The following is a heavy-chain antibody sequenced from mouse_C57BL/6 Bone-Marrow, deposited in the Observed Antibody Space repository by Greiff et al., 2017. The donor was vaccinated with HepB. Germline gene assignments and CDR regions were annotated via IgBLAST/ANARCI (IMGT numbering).Heavy chain of an antibody. CDR2: IRSKSNNYAT. V-gene: IGHV10-1*01. CDR3: VRQRLRGYFDY. CDR1: GFSFNTYA. Sequence: EVNVVESGGGLVQPKGSLKLSCAASGFSFNTYAMNWVRQAPGKGLEWVARIRSKSNNYATYYADSVKDRFTISRDDSESMLYLQMNNLKTEDTAMYYCVRQRLRGYFDYWGQGTTLTVSS. D-gene: IGHD2-2*01. J-gene: IGHJ2*01.